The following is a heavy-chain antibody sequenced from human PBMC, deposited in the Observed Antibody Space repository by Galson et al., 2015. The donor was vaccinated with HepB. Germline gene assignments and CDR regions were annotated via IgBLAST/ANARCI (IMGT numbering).Heavy chain of an antibody. J-gene: IGHJ4*02. CDR1: GYTFTSYG. V-gene: IGHV1-18*01. CDR3: ARTVRIAARYNAPYDY. CDR2: ISAYNGNT. Sequence: SVKVSCKASGYTFTSYGISWVRQAPGQGLEWMGWISAYNGNTNYAQKLQGRVTMTTDTSTSTAYMELRSLRSDDTAVYYCARTVRIAARYNAPYDYWGQGTLVTVSS. D-gene: IGHD6-6*01.